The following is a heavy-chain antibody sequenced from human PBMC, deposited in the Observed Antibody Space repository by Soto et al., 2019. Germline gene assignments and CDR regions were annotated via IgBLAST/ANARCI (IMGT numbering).Heavy chain of an antibody. CDR2: IFSSGST. D-gene: IGHD2-2*01. V-gene: IGHV4-59*12. Sequence: SETLSLTCSVSGDAISSFYWTWIRQPPGKGLEWVGYIFSSGSTNYNPSLKSRVTISVDTSKNQFSLKLSSVTAADTAVYYCARRAIADFDYWAQGTLVTVSS. J-gene: IGHJ4*02. CDR3: ARRAIADFDY. CDR1: GDAISSFY.